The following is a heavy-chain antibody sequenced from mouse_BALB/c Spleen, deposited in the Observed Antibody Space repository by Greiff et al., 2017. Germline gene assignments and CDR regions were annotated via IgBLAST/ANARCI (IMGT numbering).Heavy chain of an antibody. J-gene: IGHJ4*01. CDR2: INPYNGAT. CDR1: GYSFTGYY. Sequence: VQLQQSGPELVKPGASVKISCKASGYSFTGYYMHWVKQSHVKSLEWIGRINPYNGATSYNQNFKDKASLTVDKSSSTAYMELHSLTSEDSAVYYCARWYYYGYAMDYWGQGTSVTVSS. D-gene: IGHD1-1*01. V-gene: IGHV1-31*01. CDR3: ARWYYYGYAMDY.